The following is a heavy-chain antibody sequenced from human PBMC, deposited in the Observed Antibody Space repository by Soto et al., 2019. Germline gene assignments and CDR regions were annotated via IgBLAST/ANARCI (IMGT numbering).Heavy chain of an antibody. CDR1: GGSISSYY. Sequence: SETLSLTCTVSGGSISSYYWSWIRQPPGKGLEWIGYIYYSGSTNYNPSLKSRVTISVDTSKNQFSLKLSSVTAADTAVYYCARRAAAAGRSYYFDYWGQGTLVTVSS. V-gene: IGHV4-59*08. J-gene: IGHJ4*02. D-gene: IGHD6-13*01. CDR2: IYYSGST. CDR3: ARRAAAAGRSYYFDY.